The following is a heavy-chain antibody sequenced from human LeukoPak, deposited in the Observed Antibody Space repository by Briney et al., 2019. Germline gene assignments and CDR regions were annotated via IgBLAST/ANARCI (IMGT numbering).Heavy chain of an antibody. J-gene: IGHJ4*02. Sequence: GRSLRLSCAASGFTFSNYGMHWVRQAPGKGLEWVAVISYDGSNKYYADSVKGRFTISRDNSKNTLYLQMNSLRAEDTAVYYCANLGNYWGQGTLVTVSS. D-gene: IGHD3-16*01. CDR1: GFTFSNYG. CDR3: ANLGNY. CDR2: ISYDGSNK. V-gene: IGHV3-30*18.